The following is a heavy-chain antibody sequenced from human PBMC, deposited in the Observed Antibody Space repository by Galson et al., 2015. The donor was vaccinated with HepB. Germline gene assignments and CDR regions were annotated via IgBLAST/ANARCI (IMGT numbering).Heavy chain of an antibody. CDR2: IWCDGSNK. CDR1: GFTFSSYG. J-gene: IGHJ5*02. Sequence: SLRLSCAASGFTFSSYGMHWVRQAPGKGLEWVAVIWCDGSNKYYADSVKGRFTISRDNSKNTLYLQMNSLRAEDTAVYYCARDSSSSVWWFDPWGQGTLVTVSS. CDR3: ARDSSSSVWWFDP. V-gene: IGHV3-33*01. D-gene: IGHD6-6*01.